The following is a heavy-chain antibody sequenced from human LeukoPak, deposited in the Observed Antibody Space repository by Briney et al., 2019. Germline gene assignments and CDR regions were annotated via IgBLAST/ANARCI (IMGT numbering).Heavy chain of an antibody. J-gene: IGHJ5*01. CDR2: ISWNSRNI. Sequence: GGSLRLSCAASGFTFDDYGMHWVRQPPGKGLEWVSGISWNSRNIGYADSVKGRFTISRDNAKNSLYLQMDILKPEDTAFYYCAKVDGYNSGWYDSWGQGTLVTVSS. CDR3: AKVDGYNSGWYDS. V-gene: IGHV3-9*01. CDR1: GFTFDDYG. D-gene: IGHD6-19*01.